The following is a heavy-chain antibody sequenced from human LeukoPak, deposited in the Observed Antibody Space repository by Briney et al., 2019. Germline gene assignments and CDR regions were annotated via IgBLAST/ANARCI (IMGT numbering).Heavy chain of an antibody. CDR2: IYYSGST. D-gene: IGHD5-18*01. CDR1: GGSISSYY. V-gene: IGHV4-59*01. Sequence: PSETLSLTCTVSGGSISSYYWSWIRQPPGKGLEWIGYIYYSGSTNYNPSLKSRVTISVDTSKNQFSLKLSSVTAADTAVYYCASSGTYTAMADPRFYYYYYMDVWGKGTTVTISS. CDR3: ASSGTYTAMADPRFYYYYYMDV. J-gene: IGHJ6*03.